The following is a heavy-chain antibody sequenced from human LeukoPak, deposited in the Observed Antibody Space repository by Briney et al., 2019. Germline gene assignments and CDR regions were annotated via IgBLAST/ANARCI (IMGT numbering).Heavy chain of an antibody. V-gene: IGHV4-39*07. CDR3: ARKWDYSSGWYAKDY. CDR1: GGSISSSSYY. CDR2: IYYSGST. J-gene: IGHJ4*02. D-gene: IGHD6-19*01. Sequence: PSQTLSLTCTVSGGSISSSSYYWGWIRQPPGKGLEWIGSIYYSGSTYYNPSLKSRVTISVDTSKNQFSLKLSSVTAADTAVYYCARKWDYSSGWYAKDYWGQGTLVTVSS.